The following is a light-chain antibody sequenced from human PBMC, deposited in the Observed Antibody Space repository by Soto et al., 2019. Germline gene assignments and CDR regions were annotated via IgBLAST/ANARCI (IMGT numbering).Light chain of an antibody. CDR3: SSFRSGGTRVL. J-gene: IGLJ2*01. CDR1: SSDIGGYNY. V-gene: IGLV2-14*01. CDR2: EVT. Sequence: QSVLTQPASVSGSPGQSITISCTGTSSDIGGYNYVSWYQQYPGKAPNLIIYEVTNRPSGISYRFSGSKSGNTASPTISGLQVEGEADYYCSSFRSGGTRVLFGGGTQLTVL.